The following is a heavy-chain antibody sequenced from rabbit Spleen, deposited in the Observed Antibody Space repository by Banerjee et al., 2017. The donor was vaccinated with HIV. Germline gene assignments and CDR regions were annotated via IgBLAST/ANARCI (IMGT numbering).Heavy chain of an antibody. D-gene: IGHD1-1*01. CDR1: GFDFSNYG. CDR3: ARDTSSSFSSYGMDL. CDR2: IEPIFGNT. V-gene: IGHV1S47*01. Sequence: QEQLVESGEGLVQPGGSLKLSCKASGFDFSNYGVSWVRQAPGKGPEWIGYIEPIFGNTYYANWVNGRFTISSDNAQKTVDLQMNSLTAADTATYFCARDTSSSFSSYGMDLWGPGTLVTVS. J-gene: IGHJ6*01.